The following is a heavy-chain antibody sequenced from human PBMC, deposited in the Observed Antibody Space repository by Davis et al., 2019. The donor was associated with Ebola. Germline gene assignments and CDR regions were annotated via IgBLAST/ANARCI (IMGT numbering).Heavy chain of an antibody. J-gene: IGHJ3*01. CDR2: IKPDGSEK. CDR3: ARDHNWGTL. V-gene: IGHV3-7*01. CDR1: GFTFSNYW. D-gene: IGHD1/OR15-1a*01. Sequence: GESLKISCAASGFTFSNYWMTWVRQAPGEGLEWVATIKPDGSEKFYVDFVKGRFTISRDNAKNSLYLQMSSLRAEDTAVYYCARDHNWGTLWGHGTMVTVSS.